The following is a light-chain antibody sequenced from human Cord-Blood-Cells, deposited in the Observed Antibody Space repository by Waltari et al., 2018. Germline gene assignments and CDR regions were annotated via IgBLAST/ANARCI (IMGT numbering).Light chain of an antibody. CDR3: QQYGSSPPYT. J-gene: IGKJ2*01. CDR1: QSVSSSY. V-gene: IGKV3-20*01. CDR2: GAS. Sequence: EIVLTQSPGTLSLSPGERATLSCRASQSVSSSYLAWYQQKPGQAPRLLIYGASSRATGIPYSFSGSGSGTDFTLTISRLEPEDFAVYYCQQYGSSPPYTFGQGTKLEIK.